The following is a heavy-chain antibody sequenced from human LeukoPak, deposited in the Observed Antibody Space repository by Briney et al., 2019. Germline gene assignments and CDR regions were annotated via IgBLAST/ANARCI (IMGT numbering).Heavy chain of an antibody. D-gene: IGHD3-10*01. Sequence: SETLSLTCAVSGGSMSNYYWTWFRQPAGKGLEWIGRIYTNGRTRYNPSLKSRVTMSEDTSKNQVSMNLRSVTAADTAVYYCARDEESWGQGALVTVSS. J-gene: IGHJ5*02. CDR3: ARDEES. V-gene: IGHV4-4*07. CDR1: GGSMSNYY. CDR2: IYTNGRT.